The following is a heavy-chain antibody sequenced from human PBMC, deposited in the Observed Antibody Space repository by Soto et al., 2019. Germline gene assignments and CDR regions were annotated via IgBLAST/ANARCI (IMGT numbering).Heavy chain of an antibody. J-gene: IGHJ4*02. CDR1: GGSISSGDYY. V-gene: IGHV4-61*08. CDR2: IYYSGST. CDR3: ARDRGGGRKERYYFDY. Sequence: SETLSLTCAVSGGSISSGDYYWSWIRQPPGKGLEWIGYIYYSGSTNYNPSLKSRVTISVDTSKNQFSLKLSSVTAADTAVYYCARDRGGGRKERYYFDYWGQGTLVTVSS. D-gene: IGHD1-26*01.